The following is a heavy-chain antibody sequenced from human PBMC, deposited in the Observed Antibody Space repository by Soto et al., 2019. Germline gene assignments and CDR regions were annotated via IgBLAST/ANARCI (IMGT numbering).Heavy chain of an antibody. J-gene: IGHJ4*02. Sequence: QVQLVQSGAEVKKPGASVKVSCKASGYTFTSYLMHWVRQAPGQRLEWMGWINAGNGNTKYSQKFQGRVTITRDTSASTAYMELGSLRSDDTAVYYCTSLLYSSGWYVFDYWGQGTLVTVSS. CDR2: INAGNGNT. V-gene: IGHV1-3*01. CDR1: GYTFTSYL. CDR3: TSLLYSSGWYVFDY. D-gene: IGHD6-19*01.